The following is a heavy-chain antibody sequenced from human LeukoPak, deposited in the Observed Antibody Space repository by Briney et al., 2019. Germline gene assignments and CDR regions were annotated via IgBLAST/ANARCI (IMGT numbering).Heavy chain of an antibody. Sequence: ASVKVSCKASGYTFTSYAMHWVRQAPGQRLEWMGWINAGNGNTKYSQKFQGRVTITRDTSASTAYMELSSLRSEDTAVYYCAMRYCSSTSCFQDAFDIWGQGTMVTVSS. CDR3: AMRYCSSTSCFQDAFDI. V-gene: IGHV1-3*01. D-gene: IGHD2-2*01. CDR2: INAGNGNT. J-gene: IGHJ3*02. CDR1: GYTFTSYA.